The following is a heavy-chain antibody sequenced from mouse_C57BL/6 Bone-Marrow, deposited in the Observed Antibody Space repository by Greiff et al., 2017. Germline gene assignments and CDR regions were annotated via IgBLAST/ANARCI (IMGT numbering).Heavy chain of an antibody. J-gene: IGHJ2*01. CDR1: GYTFTSYW. CDR3: AREDLVRYYFDY. D-gene: IGHD1-1*01. CDR2: IDPSDSYT. Sequence: VQLQQPGAELVMPGASVKLSCKASGYTFTSYWMHWVKQRPGQGLEWIGEIDPSDSYTNYNQKFKGKSTLTVDKSSSTAYMRLSSLTSEDSAVYYCAREDLVRYYFDYWGQGTTLTVSS. V-gene: IGHV1-69*01.